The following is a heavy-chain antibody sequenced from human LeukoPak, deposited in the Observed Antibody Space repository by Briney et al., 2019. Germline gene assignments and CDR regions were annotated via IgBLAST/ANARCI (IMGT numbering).Heavy chain of an antibody. D-gene: IGHD1-26*01. CDR3: ARGSGSYAYFDY. J-gene: IGHJ4*02. CDR2: IYTSGST. V-gene: IGHV4-4*07. CDR1: GGSISSYY. Sequence: SETLSLTCTASGGSISSYYWGWIRQPAGKGLEWIGRIYTSGSTNYNPSLKSRVTMSVDTSKNQFSLKLSSVTAMDTAVYYCARGSGSYAYFDYWGQGTLVTVSS.